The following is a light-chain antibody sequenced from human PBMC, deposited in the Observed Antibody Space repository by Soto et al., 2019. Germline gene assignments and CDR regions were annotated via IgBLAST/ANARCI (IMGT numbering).Light chain of an antibody. Sequence: DIQMTQSPSSLSASVGDRVTITCQASQDISTYVSWYQQKPGKAPNLLIYDASSLASNLETGVPSRFSGGGSGTHFTFTINSLQSEDIAIYYCQQYDDLPYTFGQGTKLDLK. CDR2: DASSLAS. CDR1: QDISTY. J-gene: IGKJ2*01. CDR3: QQYDDLPYT. V-gene: IGKV1-33*01.